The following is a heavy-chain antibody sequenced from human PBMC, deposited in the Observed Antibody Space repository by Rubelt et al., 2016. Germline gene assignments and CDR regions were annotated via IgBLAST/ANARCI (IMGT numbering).Heavy chain of an antibody. J-gene: IGHJ4*02. D-gene: IGHD3-3*01. CDR2: IYYSGST. CDR3: ARLGTYYDFWSGYSRPYYFDY. V-gene: IGHV4-59*08. Sequence: SLTCTVSGGSISSYYWSWIRQPPGKGLEWIGYIYYSGSTYYNPSLKSRVNITVDTSKNQFSLKLSSVTAADTAVYYCARLGTYYDFWSGYSRPYYFDYWGQGTLVTVSS. CDR1: GGSISSYY.